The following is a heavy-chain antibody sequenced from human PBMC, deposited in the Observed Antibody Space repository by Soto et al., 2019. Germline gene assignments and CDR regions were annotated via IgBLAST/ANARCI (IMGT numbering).Heavy chain of an antibody. CDR3: ARVQCLRFDAFNL. J-gene: IGHJ3*01. CDR1: GFTFSSHW. Sequence: EVQLVESGGGLVQPGGSLRLSCAASGFTFSSHWMAWVRQSPGKGLEWVANIKQDGSEKYYVDSVKGRFSISRDNAENSLCLQMNSLRAEDTAVYYCARVQCLRFDAFNLWGQGTMVTVSS. CDR2: IKQDGSEK. D-gene: IGHD5-12*01. V-gene: IGHV3-7*03.